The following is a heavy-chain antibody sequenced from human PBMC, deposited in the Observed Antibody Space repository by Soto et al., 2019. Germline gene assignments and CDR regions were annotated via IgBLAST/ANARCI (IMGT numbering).Heavy chain of an antibody. Sequence: PGGSLRLSCAASGFTFSSYWMSWVRQAPGKGLEWVANIKQDGSEKYYVDSVKGRFTISRDNAKNSLYLQMNSLRAEDTAVYYCARNRIKLYYYDSSGYYSPGAFDIWGQGTMVTVS. CDR1: GFTFSSYW. CDR3: ARNRIKLYYYDSSGYYSPGAFDI. J-gene: IGHJ3*02. D-gene: IGHD3-22*01. CDR2: IKQDGSEK. V-gene: IGHV3-7*01.